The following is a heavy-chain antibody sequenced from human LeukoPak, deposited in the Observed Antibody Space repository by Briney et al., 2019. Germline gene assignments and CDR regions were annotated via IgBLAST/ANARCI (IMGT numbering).Heavy chain of an antibody. CDR1: GFTFDDYA. V-gene: IGHV3-9*01. J-gene: IGHJ4*02. CDR3: AKDRLSMVRGVLDY. Sequence: GRSLRLSCAASGFTFDDYAMHWVWQAPGKGLEWVSGISWNSGSIGYADSVKGRFTISRDNAKNSLYLQMNSLRAEDTALYYCAKDRLSMVRGVLDYWGQGTLVTVSS. CDR2: ISWNSGSI. D-gene: IGHD3-10*01.